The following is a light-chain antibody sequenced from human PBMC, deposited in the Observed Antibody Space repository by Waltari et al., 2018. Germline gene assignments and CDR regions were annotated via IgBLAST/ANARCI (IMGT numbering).Light chain of an antibody. CDR2: DCS. J-gene: IGLJ1*01. CDR1: NIGRKN. Sequence: SYVLAQPASVSVAPGKTARITCAGPNIGRKNGHWYQPRPGQAPVLVVHDCSDRPSGIPERFSGSNSGNTATLIISGVEAGDEADYFCQVWDGSSDHYVFGTGTAVTV. V-gene: IGLV3-21*03. CDR3: QVWDGSSDHYV.